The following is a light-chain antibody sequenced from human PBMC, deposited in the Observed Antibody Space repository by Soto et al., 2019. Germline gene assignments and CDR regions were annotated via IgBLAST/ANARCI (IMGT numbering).Light chain of an antibody. V-gene: IGKV1-5*03. CDR3: QQYNAYPLT. Sequence: DIQMTQSPSTLSASVGDRVTITCRASQSISSWLAWYQQKPGKAPNVLIHKASSLESVVPSRFSGSGSETEFTLTISSLQPDDFATYYCQQYNAYPLTFGGGTKVESK. J-gene: IGKJ4*01. CDR2: KAS. CDR1: QSISSW.